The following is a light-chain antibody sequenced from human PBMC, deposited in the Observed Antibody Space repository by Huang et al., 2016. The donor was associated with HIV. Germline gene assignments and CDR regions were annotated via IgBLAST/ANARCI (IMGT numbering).Light chain of an antibody. J-gene: IGKJ4*01. Sequence: EIVLTQSPATLSLSPGERATLSCRASQSVSKYLAWYQQKPGQAPRLLIYDASARATGIPARFSGSGSGTDFTLTISSLEPEDFAVYYCQQRGNWPLTFGGGTKVEIK. CDR2: DAS. CDR1: QSVSKY. V-gene: IGKV3-11*01. CDR3: QQRGNWPLT.